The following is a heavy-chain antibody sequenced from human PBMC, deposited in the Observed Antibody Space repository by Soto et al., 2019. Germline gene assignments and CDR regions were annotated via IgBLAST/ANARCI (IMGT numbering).Heavy chain of an antibody. CDR1: GFSFSSYA. Sequence: GGSLRLSCAASGFSFSSYAMSWVRQAPGKGLEWVSAISGSGGSTYYADSVKGRFTISRDNSKNTLYLQMNSLRAEDTAVYYCAKNYDILTGFDYWGQGTLVTVSS. D-gene: IGHD3-9*01. CDR3: AKNYDILTGFDY. CDR2: ISGSGGST. V-gene: IGHV3-23*01. J-gene: IGHJ4*02.